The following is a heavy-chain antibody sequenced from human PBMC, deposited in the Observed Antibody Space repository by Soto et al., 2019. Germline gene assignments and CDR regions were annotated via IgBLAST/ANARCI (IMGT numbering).Heavy chain of an antibody. CDR1: GGSISSSSYY. CDR2: IYYSGST. Sequence: LSLTCTVSGGSISSSSYYWGWIRQPPGKGLEWIGSIYYSGSTYYNPSLKSRVTISVDTSKNQFSLKLSSVTAADTAVYYCARQGELWPEKYFDYWGQGTLVTVSS. V-gene: IGHV4-39*01. CDR3: ARQGELWPEKYFDY. D-gene: IGHD6-19*01. J-gene: IGHJ4*02.